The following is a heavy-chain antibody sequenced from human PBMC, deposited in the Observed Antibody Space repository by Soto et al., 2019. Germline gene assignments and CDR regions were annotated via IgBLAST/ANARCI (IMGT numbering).Heavy chain of an antibody. D-gene: IGHD3-10*01. CDR2: IYVNDDK. J-gene: IGHJ4*02. CDR1: GFSLSTSGVG. Sequence: QITLKESGPTLVKPTQTLTLTCTFSGFSLSTSGVGVGWIRQPPGKALECLALIYVNDDKRYSQSLKNRLTITKNTSKNQVVITMTNMDPVDTATYYCTHSGVTYYYGPGNDYAMNHWGQGTLVTVSS. CDR3: THSGVTYYYGPGNDYAMNH. V-gene: IGHV2-5*01.